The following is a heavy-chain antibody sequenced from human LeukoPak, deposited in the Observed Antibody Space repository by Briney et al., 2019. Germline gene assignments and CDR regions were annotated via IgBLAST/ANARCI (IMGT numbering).Heavy chain of an antibody. D-gene: IGHD3-22*01. CDR1: GYNFASYW. Sequence: GESLKISCKGSGYNFASYWIGWVRQMPGKGLEWMGIIYPGDSATRYSPSFQGQVTLSADKSISTAYLQWSSLKASDTAMYYCARRGSYESSGSYDYWGHGTLVTVFS. CDR3: ARRGSYESSGSYDY. CDR2: IYPGDSAT. V-gene: IGHV5-51*01. J-gene: IGHJ4*01.